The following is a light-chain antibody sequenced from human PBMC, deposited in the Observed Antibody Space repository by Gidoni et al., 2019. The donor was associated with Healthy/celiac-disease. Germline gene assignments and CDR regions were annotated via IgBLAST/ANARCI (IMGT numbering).Light chain of an antibody. Sequence: EIVLTQSPATLSLSPGERATLSCRASQRVSNSLAWYQQKPGQAPRLLIYDASNRATGIPARFSGSGSGTDFTLTISSLEPEDFAVYYCQQRSNWYTFGQGTKLEIK. CDR1: QRVSNS. CDR2: DAS. CDR3: QQRSNWYT. V-gene: IGKV3-11*01. J-gene: IGKJ2*01.